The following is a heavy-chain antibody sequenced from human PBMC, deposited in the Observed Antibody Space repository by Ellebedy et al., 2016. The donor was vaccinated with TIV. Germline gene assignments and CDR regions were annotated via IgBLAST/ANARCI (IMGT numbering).Heavy chain of an antibody. CDR3: ARESGAKGYDY. CDR1: GGSISSGDYY. CDR2: IYYSGST. V-gene: IGHV4-30-4*01. Sequence: SETLSLXXIVSGGSISSGDYYWSWIRQPPGKGLEWIGYIYYSGSTYYNPSLKSRVTISLDTSKNQFSLKLSSVTAADTAVYYCARESGAKGYDYWGQGTLVTVSS. J-gene: IGHJ4*02. D-gene: IGHD3-10*01.